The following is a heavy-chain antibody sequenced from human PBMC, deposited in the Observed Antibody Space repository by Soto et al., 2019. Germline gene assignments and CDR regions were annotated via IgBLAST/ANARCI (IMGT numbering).Heavy chain of an antibody. Sequence: QVHLVESGGGVAQPGRSLRLSCVASGFTFDTYGIHWVRQAPGKGLQWVALISYEGSNTYYADSVRGRFTISRDNSKNALYLQINALRPDDTGVYYCARVTPGNNLYYFSGLDVWGRGTSVNVSS. CDR3: ARVTPGNNLYYFSGLDV. CDR1: GFTFDTYG. J-gene: IGHJ6*02. D-gene: IGHD1-1*01. CDR2: ISYEGSNT. V-gene: IGHV3-30-3*01.